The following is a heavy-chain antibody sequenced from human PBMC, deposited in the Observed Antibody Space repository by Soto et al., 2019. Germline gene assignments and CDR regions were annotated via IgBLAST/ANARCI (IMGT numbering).Heavy chain of an antibody. J-gene: IGHJ6*02. CDR1: GGTFSSYA. V-gene: IGHV1-69*06. Sequence: ASVKVSCKASGGTFSSYAISWVRQAPGQGLEWMGGIIPIFGTANYAQKFQGRVTITADKSTSTAYMELSSLRSEDTAVYYCARDTLPKIIYYYYGMDVWGQGTTVTVSS. CDR2: IIPIFGTA. CDR3: ARDTLPKIIYYYYGMDV. D-gene: IGHD2-15*01.